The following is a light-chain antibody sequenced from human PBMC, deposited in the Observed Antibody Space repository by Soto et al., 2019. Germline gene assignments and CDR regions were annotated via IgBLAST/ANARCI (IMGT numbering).Light chain of an antibody. CDR2: EVS. V-gene: IGKV2D-29*01. CDR1: QSLLHSDGKTY. Sequence: EIVMTQTPLSLSVTPGQPASISCKSSQSLLHSDGKTYVYWYLQKPGQPPQLLIYEVSKRFSGVSDSFSGGGSGKAFTLKISRVEAEDVGVYYCRQRIQVPITFGQGTRLEIK. CDR3: RQRIQVPIT. J-gene: IGKJ5*01.